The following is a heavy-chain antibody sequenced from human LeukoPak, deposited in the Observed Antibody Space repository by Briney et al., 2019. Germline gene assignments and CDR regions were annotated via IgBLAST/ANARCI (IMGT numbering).Heavy chain of an antibody. J-gene: IGHJ3*02. D-gene: IGHD1-26*01. CDR1: GFTFSSYA. V-gene: IGHV3-23*01. CDR3: AKIIVGATGSPDAFDI. CDR2: ISGSGGST. Sequence: GGSLRLSCAASGFTFSSYAMSWVRQAPGKGLEWVSAISGSGGSTYSADSVKGRFTISRDNSKNTLYLQMNSLRAEDTAVYYCAKIIVGATGSPDAFDIWGQGTMVTVSS.